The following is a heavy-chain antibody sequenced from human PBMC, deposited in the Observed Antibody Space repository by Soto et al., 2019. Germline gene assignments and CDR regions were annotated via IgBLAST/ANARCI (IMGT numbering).Heavy chain of an antibody. CDR3: ARSYHCTNGVCGLDP. V-gene: IGHV5-51*01. D-gene: IGHD2-8*01. CDR2: IYPGDSDT. CDR1: GYSFTSYW. Sequence: PGESLMISCKGSGYSFTSYWIGWVRQMPGKGLEWMGIIYPGDSDTRYSPSFQGQVTISADKSISTAYLQWSSLKASDTAMYYCARSYHCTNGVCGLDPWGQGTLVTVSS. J-gene: IGHJ5*02.